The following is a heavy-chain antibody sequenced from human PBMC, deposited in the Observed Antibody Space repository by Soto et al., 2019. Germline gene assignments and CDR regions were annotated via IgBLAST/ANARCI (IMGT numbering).Heavy chain of an antibody. J-gene: IGHJ4*02. V-gene: IGHV3-30-3*01. CDR3: ARDQNILTGYSFDH. CDR1: GFTFSSYA. D-gene: IGHD3-9*01. Sequence: QVQLVESGGGVVQPGRSLRLSCAASGFTFSSYAMHWVRQAPGKGLEWVTIVSYDGSNKYYADSVKGRFTISRDNSKNTLFLQMNSLRAEDTAVYYCARDQNILTGYSFDHWGQGTLVTVSS. CDR2: VSYDGSNK.